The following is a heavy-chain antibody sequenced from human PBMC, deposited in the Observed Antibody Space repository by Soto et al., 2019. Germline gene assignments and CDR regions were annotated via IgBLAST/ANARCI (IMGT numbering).Heavy chain of an antibody. V-gene: IGHV1-18*01. CDR1: GYAFTTYG. CDR3: ARGRYLDY. CDR2: ISAHNGNT. Sequence: QVHLVQSGAEVKKPGASVKVSCKGSGYAFTTYGITWVRQAPGQGLEWLGWISAHNGNTNYAQKLQGIVTVTRDTSTSTAYMELRSLRSDDTAVYYCARGRYLDYWGQGALVTVAS. J-gene: IGHJ4*02.